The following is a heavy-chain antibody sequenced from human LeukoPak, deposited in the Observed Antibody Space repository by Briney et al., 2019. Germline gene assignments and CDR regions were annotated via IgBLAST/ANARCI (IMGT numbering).Heavy chain of an antibody. CDR1: GYTFTGYY. J-gene: IGHJ4*02. CDR3: ARFFEYSTSSLDY. Sequence: ASVEVSCTASGYTFTGYYIHWVRQAPGQGLEWMGWINPNSGDTNYAQKFQGRVSMTRDTSISTAYMELSSLTSDDTAVFYCARFFEYSTSSLDYWGQGALVTVSS. D-gene: IGHD6-6*01. V-gene: IGHV1-2*02. CDR2: INPNSGDT.